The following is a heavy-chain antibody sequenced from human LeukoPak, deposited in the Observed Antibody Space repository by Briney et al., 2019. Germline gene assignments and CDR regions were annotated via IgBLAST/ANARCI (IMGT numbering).Heavy chain of an antibody. J-gene: IGHJ6*03. CDR3: ARVNSYGYYDILTGYYDYYYMDV. CDR2: IYTSGST. D-gene: IGHD3-9*01. Sequence: SETLSLTCTVSGGSISSGSYYWSWIRQPAGKGLEWIGRIYTSGSTNYNPSLKSRVTISVDTSKNQFSLKLSSVTAADTAVYYCARVNSYGYYDILTGYYDYYYMDVWGKGTTVTISS. CDR1: GGSISSGSYY. V-gene: IGHV4-61*02.